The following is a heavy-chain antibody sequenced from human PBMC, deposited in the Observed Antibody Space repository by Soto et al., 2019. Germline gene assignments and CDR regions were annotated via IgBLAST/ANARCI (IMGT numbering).Heavy chain of an antibody. CDR3: AKDHYDSSGYFDY. CDR2: ISYDGSNK. D-gene: IGHD3-22*01. Sequence: QVPLVESGGGVVQPGRSLRLSCAASGFTFSSYGMHWVRQAPGKGLEWVAVISYDGSNKYYADSVKGRFTISRDNSKNTLYLQMNSLRAEDKAVYYCAKDHYDSSGYFDYWGQGTLVTVSS. V-gene: IGHV3-30*18. J-gene: IGHJ4*02. CDR1: GFTFSSYG.